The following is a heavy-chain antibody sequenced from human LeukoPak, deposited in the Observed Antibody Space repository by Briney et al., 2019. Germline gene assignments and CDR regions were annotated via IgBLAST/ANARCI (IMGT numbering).Heavy chain of an antibody. CDR3: ARYSDNWFDP. J-gene: IGHJ5*02. Sequence: SETLSLTCTVSGGSISSSSYYWGWIRQPPGKGLEWIGSIYYSGSTYYNPSLKSRVTISVDTSKNQFSLKLSSVTAADTAVYYCARYSDNWFDPWGQGTLVTVPS. V-gene: IGHV4-39*07. CDR2: IYYSGST. CDR1: GGSISSSSYY. D-gene: IGHD6-13*01.